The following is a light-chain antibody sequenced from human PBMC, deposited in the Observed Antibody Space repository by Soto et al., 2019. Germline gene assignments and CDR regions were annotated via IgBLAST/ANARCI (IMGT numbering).Light chain of an antibody. CDR1: QSVSSY. CDR3: QQYNNGWT. V-gene: IGKV3-15*01. CDR2: GAS. J-gene: IGKJ1*01. Sequence: EIVLTQSPATLSLSPGERATLSCRASQSVSSYLAWYQQKPGQAPRLLIYGASTRATGIPARFSGSGSGTEFTLTISSLQSEDFAVYYCQQYNNGWTFGQGTKVEIK.